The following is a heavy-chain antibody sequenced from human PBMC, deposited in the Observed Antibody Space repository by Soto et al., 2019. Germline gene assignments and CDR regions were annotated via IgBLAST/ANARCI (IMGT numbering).Heavy chain of an antibody. CDR1: GFTFSSYW. CDR2: IKQDGSEK. J-gene: IGHJ4*02. CDR3: ERDSSQGFWSGYGY. Sequence: PGGSLRLSCAASGFTFSSYWMSWVRQAPGKGLEWVANIKQDGSEKYYVDSVKGRFTISRDNAKNSLYLQMNSLRAEDTAVYYCERDSSQGFWSGYGYWGQGTLVTVSS. V-gene: IGHV3-7*03. D-gene: IGHD3-3*01.